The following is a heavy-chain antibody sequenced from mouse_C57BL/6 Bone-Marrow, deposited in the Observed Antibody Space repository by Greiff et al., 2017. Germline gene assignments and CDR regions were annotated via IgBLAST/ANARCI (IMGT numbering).Heavy chain of an antibody. D-gene: IGHD1-1*01. CDR2: ILPGSGST. CDR1: GYTFTGYW. Sequence: VKLQESGAELMKPGASVKLSCKATGYTFTGYWIEWVKQRPGHGLEWIGEILPGSGSTNYNEKFKGKATFTADTSSNTAYMQLSGLTTEDSAIYYCARRYYGSRDWYFDVWGTGTTVTVSS. CDR3: ARRYYGSRDWYFDV. J-gene: IGHJ1*03. V-gene: IGHV1-9*01.